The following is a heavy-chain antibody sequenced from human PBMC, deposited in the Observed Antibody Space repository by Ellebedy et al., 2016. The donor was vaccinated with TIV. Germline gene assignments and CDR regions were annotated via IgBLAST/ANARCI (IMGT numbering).Heavy chain of an antibody. CDR3: ARDGLVGATTWEAFDI. V-gene: IGHV4-59*01. CDR1: GGSISSYY. CDR2: IYYSGST. D-gene: IGHD1-26*01. Sequence: MLSETLSLTCTVSGGSISSYYWSGLRQPPGKGLEGIGYIYYSGSTNYNPSLKSRVTISVDTSKNQFSLKLSSVTAADTAVYYWARDGLVGATTWEAFDIWGQGTMVTVSS. J-gene: IGHJ3*02.